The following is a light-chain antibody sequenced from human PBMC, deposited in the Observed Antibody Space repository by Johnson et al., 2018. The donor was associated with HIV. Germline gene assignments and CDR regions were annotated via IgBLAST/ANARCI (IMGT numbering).Light chain of an antibody. CDR3: ETWDNILHVGHV. CDR2: ENN. CDR1: SSNIGNNY. Sequence: VLTQPPSVSAAPGQKVTISCSGSSSNIGNNYVSWYQQLPGTAPELLIYENNRRPSGIPDRFSGSKSGTSATMVITGLKTWDEADYYCETWDNILHVGHVFGTATKVIVL. V-gene: IGLV1-51*02. J-gene: IGLJ1*01.